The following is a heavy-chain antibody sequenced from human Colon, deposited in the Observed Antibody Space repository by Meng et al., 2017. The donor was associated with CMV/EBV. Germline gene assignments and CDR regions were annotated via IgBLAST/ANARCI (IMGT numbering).Heavy chain of an antibody. J-gene: IGHJ4*02. CDR3: ASTGPLYGLYFCY. V-gene: IGHV3-7*01. CDR2: TNEDGNDK. CDR1: GSSFSNSW. Sequence: GESLKISCAASGSSFSNSWMIWVRRAPGKGLEWVAKTNEDGNDKYYVDSVKGRFTIFRDNAKNSVYLQMNSLRAEDTAVYYCASTGPLYGLYFCYWGQGTLVTVSS. D-gene: IGHD2-8*01.